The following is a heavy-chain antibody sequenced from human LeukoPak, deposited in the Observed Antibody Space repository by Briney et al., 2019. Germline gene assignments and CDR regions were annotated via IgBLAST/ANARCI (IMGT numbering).Heavy chain of an antibody. CDR3: ARRAYSSSSFDY. D-gene: IGHD6-6*01. CDR2: ICYSGRS. CDR1: RGSISIGNHF. J-gene: IGHJ4*02. V-gene: IGHV4-39*01. Sequence: PSETLSLTCTVPRGSISIGNHFGGWIRQPRGRGLGWIVIICYSGRSYFNSVLNSRVTITVDTTKTQYSLMLSFVTAADTALYCCARRAYSSSSFDYWGQGTLVTVSS.